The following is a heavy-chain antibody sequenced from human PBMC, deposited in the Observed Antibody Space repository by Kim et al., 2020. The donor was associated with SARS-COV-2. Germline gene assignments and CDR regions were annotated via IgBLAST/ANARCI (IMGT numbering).Heavy chain of an antibody. CDR3: ARGGYSYGYYYYGMDV. V-gene: IGHV3-33*01. Sequence: GGSLRLSCAASGFTFSSYGMHWVRQAPGKGLEWVAVIWYDGSNKYYADSVKGRFTISRDNSKNTLYLQMNSLRAEDTAVYYCARGGYSYGYYYYGMDVWGQGTTVTVSS. J-gene: IGHJ6*02. D-gene: IGHD5-18*01. CDR1: GFTFSSYG. CDR2: IWYDGSNK.